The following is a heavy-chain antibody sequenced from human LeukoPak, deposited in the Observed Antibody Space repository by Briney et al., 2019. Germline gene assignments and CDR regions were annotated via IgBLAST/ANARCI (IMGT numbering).Heavy chain of an antibody. J-gene: IGHJ4*02. D-gene: IGHD3-10*01. CDR2: INHSGST. V-gene: IGHV4-34*01. CDR3: ARASGQYYYLDY. CDR1: GGSFSGYY. Sequence: SETLSLTCAVYGGSFSGYYWSWIRQPPGKGLEWIGEINHSGSTNYNPSLKSRVTISVDTSKNQFSLKLSSVTAADTAVYYCARASGQYYYLDYWGQGTLVTVSS.